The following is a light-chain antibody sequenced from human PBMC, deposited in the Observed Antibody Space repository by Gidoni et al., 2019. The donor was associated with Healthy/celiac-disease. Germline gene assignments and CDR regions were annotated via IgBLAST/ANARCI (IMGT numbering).Light chain of an antibody. CDR1: ETISNY. Sequence: DIQMTLSPTSLSASVGGRVTITCRARETISNYLDWYQQKPGKAPNLLIYAASSWQGGVPSRFSGSGSGTYFTLTISRLQPEDFATYYCQQSYSAPRTFGQGTKVEIK. V-gene: IGKV1-39*01. J-gene: IGKJ1*01. CDR2: AAS. CDR3: QQSYSAPRT.